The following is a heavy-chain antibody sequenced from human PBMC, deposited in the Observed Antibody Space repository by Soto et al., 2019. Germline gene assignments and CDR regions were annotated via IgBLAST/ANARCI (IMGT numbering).Heavy chain of an antibody. CDR3: AKDPAMIVVVITLDY. CDR1: GFTFSSYA. V-gene: IGHV3-23*01. Sequence: PGGSLRLSCAASGFTFSSYAMSWVRQAPGKGLEWVSAISGSGGSTYYADSVKGRFTISRDNSKNTLYLQMNSLGAEDTAVYYCAKDPAMIVVVITLDYWGQGTLVTV. D-gene: IGHD3-22*01. J-gene: IGHJ4*02. CDR2: ISGSGGST.